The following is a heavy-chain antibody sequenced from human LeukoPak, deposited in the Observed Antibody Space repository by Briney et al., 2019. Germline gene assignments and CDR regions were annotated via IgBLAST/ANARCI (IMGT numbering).Heavy chain of an antibody. CDR3: ARVTTYYYDSSGSPWFDP. Sequence: ASVKVSCKASGYTFTGYYMHWVRQAPGQGLEWMGWISAYDGNTNYAQKLQGRVTMTTDTSTSTAYMELRSLRSNDTAVYYCARVTTYYYDSSGSPWFDPWGQGTLVTVSS. V-gene: IGHV1-18*04. CDR2: ISAYDGNT. D-gene: IGHD3-22*01. CDR1: GYTFTGYY. J-gene: IGHJ5*02.